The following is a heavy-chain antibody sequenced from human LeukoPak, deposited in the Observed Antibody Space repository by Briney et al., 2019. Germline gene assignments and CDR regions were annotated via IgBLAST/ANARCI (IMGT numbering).Heavy chain of an antibody. D-gene: IGHD3-3*01. CDR2: IYSGGTT. CDR3: ASLEGGPSDGR. J-gene: IGHJ4*02. Sequence: GGSLRLSCEVSGFPVKSRYMTWVRQPPGKGLECVAVIYSGGTTYHIDAVKGRFTISRDISKSTMYLEMKNLRVENTATYYCASLEGGPSDGRWGQGTLVIVSS. V-gene: IGHV3-53*01. CDR1: GFPVKSRY.